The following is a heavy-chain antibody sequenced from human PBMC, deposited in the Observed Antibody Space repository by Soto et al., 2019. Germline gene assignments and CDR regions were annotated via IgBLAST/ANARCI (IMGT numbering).Heavy chain of an antibody. CDR2: IIPIFGSA. CDR1: GGTFSNYA. J-gene: IGHJ5*02. D-gene: IGHD5-12*01. CDR3: AKDGGKDGYFGNWCDH. V-gene: IGHV1-69*15. Sequence: QVQLVQSGAEVKKPGSSVKVSCKASGGTFSNYAITWVRQAPGQGLEWLGRIIPIFGSADYAQKFQGRVTITANDSTNTAYMELSSLSSDDTAVSYCAKDGGKDGYFGNWCDHWCQVTLGSVSS.